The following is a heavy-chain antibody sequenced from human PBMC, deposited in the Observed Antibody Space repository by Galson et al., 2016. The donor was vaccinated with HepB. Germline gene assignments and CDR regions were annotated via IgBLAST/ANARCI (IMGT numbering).Heavy chain of an antibody. D-gene: IGHD3-3*01. CDR1: GYTFDNYW. CDR3: ARSLTGSYDFWGAIYNYYAMDV. Sequence: SGAEVKKPGESLKISCRGSGYTFDNYWIGWVRQMPGKGLEWMAIIYPGDFDLRYSPSFQGPDTTSVAKSISTAYLQRSSLTASDTAMYYCARSLTGSYDFWGAIYNYYAMDVWGQGTTVIVS. CDR2: IYPGDFDL. J-gene: IGHJ6*02. V-gene: IGHV5-51*01.